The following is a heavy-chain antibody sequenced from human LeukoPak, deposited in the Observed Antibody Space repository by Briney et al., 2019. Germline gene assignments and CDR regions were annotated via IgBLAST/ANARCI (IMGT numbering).Heavy chain of an antibody. CDR1: GFTFGGYG. CDR3: ANTSNTPSSGDRFDY. V-gene: IGHV3-20*04. Sequence: GGSLRLSCAASGFTFGGYGMNWVRQAPGKGLEWVSGINGHGGSTCYADSVKGRFTISRDNSKNSLCLQMNSLRAQHTALYSCANTSNTPSSGDRFDYWGQGTLVTVSS. CDR2: INGHGGST. D-gene: IGHD3-22*01. J-gene: IGHJ4*02.